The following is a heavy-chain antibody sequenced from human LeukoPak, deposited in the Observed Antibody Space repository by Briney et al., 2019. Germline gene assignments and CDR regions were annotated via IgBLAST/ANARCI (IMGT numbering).Heavy chain of an antibody. D-gene: IGHD3-22*01. CDR2: MYLSGTT. CDR1: GDSINSLDS. CDR3: AGLVGRYSSGLYYYYFDY. V-gene: IGHV4-4*02. Sequence: SETLSLTCTVSGDSINSLDSWSWVRQPPGKGLEWIGEMYLSGTTHSNPSVKSRVTISIDKSKNQFFLNLSSVTAADTAVYYCAGLVGRYSSGLYYYYFDYWGQGTLVTVSS. J-gene: IGHJ4*02.